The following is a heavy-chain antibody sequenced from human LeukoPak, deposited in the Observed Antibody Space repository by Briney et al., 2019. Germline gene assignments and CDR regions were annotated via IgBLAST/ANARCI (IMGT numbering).Heavy chain of an antibody. V-gene: IGHV3-23*01. Sequence: GGSLRLSCAASGFTFSSYAMSWVRQAPGKGLEWVSGISDSAGSTYYADSVKGRFTISRDNSKNTLYLQMNSLRAEDTAVYYCAKQSAEVTTGYFDYWGQGTLVTVSS. CDR3: AKQSAEVTTGYFDY. J-gene: IGHJ4*02. CDR2: ISDSAGST. D-gene: IGHD3-22*01. CDR1: GFTFSSYA.